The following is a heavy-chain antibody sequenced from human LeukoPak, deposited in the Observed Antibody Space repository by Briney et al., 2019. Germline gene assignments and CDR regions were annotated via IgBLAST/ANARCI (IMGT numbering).Heavy chain of an antibody. Sequence: SETLSLTCSVSGGAISSSSHYGGWIRQPPGKGLEWIGHIFSSGTTYYNPSLQSRVTISADTSKNQFSLKVNSVSAADTAVYYCARRNSGWPFDWWGQGSLVTVSS. V-gene: IGHV4-39*01. J-gene: IGHJ4*02. CDR3: ARRNSGWPFDW. D-gene: IGHD6-19*01. CDR1: GGAISSSSHY. CDR2: IFSSGTT.